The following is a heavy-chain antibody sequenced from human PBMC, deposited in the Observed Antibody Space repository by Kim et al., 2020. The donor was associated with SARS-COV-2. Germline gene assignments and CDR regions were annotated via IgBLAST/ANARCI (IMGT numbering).Heavy chain of an antibody. V-gene: IGHV3-23*03. CDR1: GFTFSTYA. CDR3: AKYFYTSGYNHGYFDH. D-gene: IGHD1-20*01. Sequence: GGSLRLSCAASGFTFSTYAMNWVRQAPGKGLEWVSVIYGGTGSTYYADSVKGRFTITRDDSKNMLYLQMNSLRAEDTAVYYCAKYFYTSGYNHGYFDHLG. CDR2: IYGGTGST. J-gene: IGHJ4*03.